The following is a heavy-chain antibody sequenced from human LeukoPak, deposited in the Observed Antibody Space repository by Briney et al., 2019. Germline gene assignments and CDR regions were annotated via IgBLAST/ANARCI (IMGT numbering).Heavy chain of an antibody. CDR1: GFTFSGYG. D-gene: IGHD2-2*01. V-gene: IGHV3-30*02. J-gene: IGHJ6*03. CDR3: ARVRGGYCSSTSCPNYYYYYMDV. Sequence: GGSLRLSCAASGFTFSGYGMHWVRQAPGKGLEWVAFIQYDGSYKDYADSVKGRFTISRDNAKNSLYLQMNSLRAEDTAVYYCARVRGGYCSSTSCPNYYYYYMDVWGKGTTVTVSS. CDR2: IQYDGSYK.